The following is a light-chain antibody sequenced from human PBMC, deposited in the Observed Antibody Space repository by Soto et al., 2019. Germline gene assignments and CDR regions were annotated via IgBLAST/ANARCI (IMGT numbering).Light chain of an antibody. CDR3: SSYTSSSTSYV. CDR1: SSDVGGYNY. J-gene: IGLJ1*01. Sequence: QSVLTHPASVSGSPGQSITISCTGTSSDVGGYNYVSWYQQHPGTAPKLMIYDVSNRPSGVYNRFSGSKSGNTASLVISGLQAENEANYYCSSYTSSSTSYVFGTGTKLTVL. V-gene: IGLV2-14*03. CDR2: DVS.